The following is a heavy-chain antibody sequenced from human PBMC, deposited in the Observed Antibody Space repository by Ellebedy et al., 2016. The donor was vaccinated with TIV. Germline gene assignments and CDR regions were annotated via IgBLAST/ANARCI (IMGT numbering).Heavy chain of an antibody. Sequence: PGGSLRLSCAASGFPVGSHFMSWVRQAPGRGPDCASIIYSTGTTDYADSVRGRFTISRDSAKNTLYLQMNSLRVEDTAVYYCARKSDTLLFAGGDCWGQGTLVTVSS. CDR3: ARKSDTLLFAGGDC. CDR2: IYSTGTT. CDR1: GFPVGSHF. D-gene: IGHD3-16*01. V-gene: IGHV3-66*01. J-gene: IGHJ4*02.